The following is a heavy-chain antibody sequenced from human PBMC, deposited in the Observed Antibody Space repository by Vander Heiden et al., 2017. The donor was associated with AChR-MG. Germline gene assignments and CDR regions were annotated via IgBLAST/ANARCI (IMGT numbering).Heavy chain of an antibody. V-gene: IGHV3-33*01. D-gene: IGHD2-2*01. CDR2: IWYDGSNK. CDR1: GSTFSSHG. CDR3: AREVIVVVPAASAVDYYGMDV. J-gene: IGHJ6*02. Sequence: QVQLVESGGGVVQPGRSLRLSCAASGSTFSSHGMPGVRQAPGKGLEWVAVIWYDGSNKYYADSVKGRFTISRDNSKNTLYLQMNSLRAEDTAVYYCAREVIVVVPAASAVDYYGMDVWGQGTTVTVSS.